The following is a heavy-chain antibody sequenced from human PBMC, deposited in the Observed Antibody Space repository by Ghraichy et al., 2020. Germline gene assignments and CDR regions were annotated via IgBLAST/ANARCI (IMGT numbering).Heavy chain of an antibody. CDR1: GGSFSGYY. J-gene: IGHJ4*02. D-gene: IGHD3-22*01. V-gene: IGHV4-34*01. CDR3: ARVVSDDSSGFAPFDW. CDR2: INHSGST. Sequence: SETLSLTCAVYGGSFSGYYWSWIRQPPGKGLEWIGEINHSGSTNYNPSLKSRVTISVDTSKNQFSLKLSSVTAADTAVYYCARVVSDDSSGFAPFDWWGQGTLVTVSS.